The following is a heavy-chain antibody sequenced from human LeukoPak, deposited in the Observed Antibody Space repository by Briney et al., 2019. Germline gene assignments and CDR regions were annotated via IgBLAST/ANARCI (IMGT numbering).Heavy chain of an antibody. Sequence: SETLSLTCTVSGGSITSSSYYWGWIRQPPGKGLEWIGNIYYSGSTYYNPSLKSRVTISVDTSKNQFSLKLSSVTAADTAVYYCARRWGVDYFDSSGYGGKIDYWGQGTLVTVSS. D-gene: IGHD3-22*01. J-gene: IGHJ4*02. CDR3: ARRWGVDYFDSSGYGGKIDY. CDR1: GGSITSSSYY. V-gene: IGHV4-39*07. CDR2: IYYSGST.